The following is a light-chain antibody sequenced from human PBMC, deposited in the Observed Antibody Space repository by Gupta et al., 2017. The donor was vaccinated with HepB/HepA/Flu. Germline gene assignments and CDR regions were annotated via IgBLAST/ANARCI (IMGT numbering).Light chain of an antibody. CDR2: AAS. J-gene: IGKJ1*01. V-gene: IGKV1-39*01. CDR1: QSISSY. CDR3: QQSYSLWT. Sequence: DIQMTQSPSSLSASVGDRVTITCRASQSISSYLNWYQQKPGKAPKLLIYAASSLQSGVPSRFSGSGSGTDFTLTISSLQPEDFATYYCQQSYSLWTFGQGTKVGIK.